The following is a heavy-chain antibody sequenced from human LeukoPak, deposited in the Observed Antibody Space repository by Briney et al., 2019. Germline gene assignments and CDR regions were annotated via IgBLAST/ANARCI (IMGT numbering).Heavy chain of an antibody. CDR2: INHSGST. V-gene: IGHV4-34*01. Sequence: SETLSLTCAVYGGSFSGYYWSWIRQPPGKGLEWIGEINHSGSTNYNPSLKSRVTISVDTSKNQFSLKLSSVTAADTAVYYCARARGYSYVIPSLFDYWGQGTLVTVSS. CDR1: GGSFSGYY. D-gene: IGHD5-18*01. J-gene: IGHJ4*02. CDR3: ARARGYSYVIPSLFDY.